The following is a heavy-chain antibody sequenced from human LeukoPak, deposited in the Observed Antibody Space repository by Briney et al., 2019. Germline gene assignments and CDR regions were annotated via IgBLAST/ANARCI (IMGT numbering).Heavy chain of an antibody. V-gene: IGHV3-23*01. CDR2: ISTSGGMT. CDR1: GFTFSSHA. Sequence: GGSLRLSCAASGFTFSSHAMSWDRQAPGKGLEWVSAISTSGGMTYYADSVKGRFTVSRDNSKNTLYVQMTSLRAEDTAEYYSEKDAGIGTAGTGLGFDLWGRGTLVTVSS. D-gene: IGHD6-13*01. CDR3: EKDAGIGTAGTGLGFDL. J-gene: IGHJ2*01.